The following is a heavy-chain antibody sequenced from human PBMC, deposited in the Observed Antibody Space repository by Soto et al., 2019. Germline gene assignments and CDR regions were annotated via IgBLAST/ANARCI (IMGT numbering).Heavy chain of an antibody. V-gene: IGHV1-3*01. Sequence: QVQLVQSGAEVKKPGASVKVSCKASGYTFTSYAMHWVRQAPGQRLEWMGWINAGNGNTKYSQNFQGRVTITRDTSACSAYKELSSLRSEDTAVYYCARGYCSSTSCYLSWFDPWGQGTLVTVSS. CDR2: INAGNGNT. D-gene: IGHD2-2*01. CDR3: ARGYCSSTSCYLSWFDP. CDR1: GYTFTSYA. J-gene: IGHJ5*02.